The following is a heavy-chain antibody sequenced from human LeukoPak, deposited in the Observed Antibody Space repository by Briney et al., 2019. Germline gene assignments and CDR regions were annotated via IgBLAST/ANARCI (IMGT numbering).Heavy chain of an antibody. D-gene: IGHD3-10*01. CDR3: ARAPRRGVMDV. CDR2: IKQDGSEK. J-gene: IGHJ6*03. CDR1: GFSFSRHW. Sequence: GGSLRLSCAASGFSFSRHWMSWARQAPGKGLEWAANIKQDGSEKYYVDSVKGRFTISRDNAQNSLHLQMNSLRAEDTAVYYCARAPRRGVMDVWGKGTTVSVSS. V-gene: IGHV3-7*01.